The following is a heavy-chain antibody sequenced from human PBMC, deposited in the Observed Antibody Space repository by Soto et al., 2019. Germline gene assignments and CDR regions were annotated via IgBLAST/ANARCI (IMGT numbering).Heavy chain of an antibody. CDR2: IYPGDSDT. CDR1: GYSFTSYW. V-gene: IGHV5-51*01. CDR3: ARDSGDYAFDI. J-gene: IGHJ3*02. Sequence: GESLKICCKGAGYSFTSYWIGWVRQMPGKGLEWMGIIYPGDSDTRYSPSFQGQVTVSADKSISTAYLQWSSLKASDTAMYYCARDSGDYAFDIWGQGTMVTVSS. D-gene: IGHD4-17*01.